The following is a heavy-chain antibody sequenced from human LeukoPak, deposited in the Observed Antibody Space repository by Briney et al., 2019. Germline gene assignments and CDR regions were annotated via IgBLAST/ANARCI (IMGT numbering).Heavy chain of an antibody. J-gene: IGHJ3*02. CDR3: ARNQAVAANRGAFDI. D-gene: IGHD6-19*01. CDR2: IYYSGST. CDR1: GYSISSNNW. Sequence: NPSETLSLTCAVSGYSISSNNWWAWIRQPPGKGLEWIGYIYYSGSTYYNPYNSSLTSRVTMSVDTSKNQFSLKLDSVTEKDTAMYYCARNQAVAANRGAFDIWGQGTMVTVSS. V-gene: IGHV4-28*01.